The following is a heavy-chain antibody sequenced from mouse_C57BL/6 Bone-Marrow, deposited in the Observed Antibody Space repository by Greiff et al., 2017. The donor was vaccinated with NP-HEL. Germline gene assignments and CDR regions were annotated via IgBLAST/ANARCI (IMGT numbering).Heavy chain of an antibody. CDR2: IYPRDGST. Sequence: VQRVESGPELVKPGASVKLSCKASGYTFTSYDINWVKQRPGQGLEWIGWIYPRDGSTKYNEKFKGKATLTVDTSSSTAYMELHSLTSEDSAVYFCALDSSGLWFAYWGQGTLVTVSA. CDR1: GYTFTSYD. J-gene: IGHJ3*01. V-gene: IGHV1-85*01. D-gene: IGHD3-2*02. CDR3: ALDSSGLWFAY.